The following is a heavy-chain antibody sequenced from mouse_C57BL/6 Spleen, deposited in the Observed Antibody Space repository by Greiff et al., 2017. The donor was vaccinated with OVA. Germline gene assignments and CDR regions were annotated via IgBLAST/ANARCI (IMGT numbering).Heavy chain of an antibody. J-gene: IGHJ2*01. Sequence: VQLQQSGPELVKPGASVKISCKASGYSFTGHYMNWVKQSPEKSLEWIGEINPSTGGTTYNQKFKAKATLTVDKSSSTAYMQLKSLTSEDSAVYYCARGGQGYWGQGTTLTVSA. CDR3: ARGGQGY. CDR2: INPSTGGT. V-gene: IGHV1-42*01. CDR1: GYSFTGHY. D-gene: IGHD3-3*01.